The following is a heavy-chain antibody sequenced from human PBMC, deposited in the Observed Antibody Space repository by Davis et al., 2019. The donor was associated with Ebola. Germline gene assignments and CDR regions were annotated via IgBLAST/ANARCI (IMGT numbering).Heavy chain of an antibody. CDR1: GGSLSGYY. Sequence: SETLSLTCAVYGGSLSGYYWSWIRQPPGKGLEWIGEINHSGSTNYNPSLKSRATISVDTSKNQFSLKVNSVTAADTALYYCARHCSSTSCSYFDYWGQGTLVTVSS. CDR2: INHSGST. J-gene: IGHJ4*02. CDR3: ARHCSSTSCSYFDY. D-gene: IGHD2-2*01. V-gene: IGHV4-34*01.